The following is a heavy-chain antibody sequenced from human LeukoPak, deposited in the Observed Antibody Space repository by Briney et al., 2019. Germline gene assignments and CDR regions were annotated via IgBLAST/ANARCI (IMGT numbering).Heavy chain of an antibody. CDR3: TRSASIGSYDAFDI. V-gene: IGHV1-3*01. D-gene: IGHD3-22*01. J-gene: IGHJ3*02. CDR1: GYTFTNYG. CDR2: TNAGNGDT. Sequence: GASVTVSCKASGYTFTNYGVHWVRQAPGQRLGWMGWTNAGNGDTKYSQKFRGRITISRDTSASTVYMELSSLRSEDTAVYYCTRSASIGSYDAFDIWGQGTLVTVSS.